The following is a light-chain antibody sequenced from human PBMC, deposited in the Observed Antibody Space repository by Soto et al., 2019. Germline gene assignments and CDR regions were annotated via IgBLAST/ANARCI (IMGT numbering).Light chain of an antibody. Sequence: EIVMTQSPATLSVSPGERATLSCRASRSVSSNLAWYQQKPGQAPRLLIYGPSTRATGIPARFSGRGSGTEFTLTISSLQSEDFAIYYSQQYKNWPAITFGQGTRLEIK. J-gene: IGKJ5*01. CDR1: RSVSSN. CDR2: GPS. CDR3: QQYKNWPAIT. V-gene: IGKV3D-15*01.